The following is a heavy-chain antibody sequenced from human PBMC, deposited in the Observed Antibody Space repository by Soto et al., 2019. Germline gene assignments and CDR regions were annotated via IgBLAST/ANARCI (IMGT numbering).Heavy chain of an antibody. Sequence: GGSLRLSCAASGFTFSSYSMNWVRQAPGKGLEWVSSISSSSSYIYYADSVKGRFTISRDNAKNSLYLQMNSLRAEDTAVYYCAKILGGTGGHADWGQGTLVTVSS. CDR3: AKILGGTGGHAD. V-gene: IGHV3-21*01. J-gene: IGHJ4*02. D-gene: IGHD2-8*02. CDR1: GFTFSSYS. CDR2: ISSSSSYI.